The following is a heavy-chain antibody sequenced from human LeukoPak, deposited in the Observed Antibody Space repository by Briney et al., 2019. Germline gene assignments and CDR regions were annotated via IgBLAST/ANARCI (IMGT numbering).Heavy chain of an antibody. Sequence: GGSLRLSCAASGFTFSSYSMNWVRQAPGKGLEWVSSISSTSSYIYYADSVKGRFTISRDNSKNTLYLQMNSLRAEDTAVYYCAKGLYYYGSGSHSYFDYWGQGTLVTVSS. CDR1: GFTFSSYS. V-gene: IGHV3-21*01. CDR3: AKGLYYYGSGSHSYFDY. D-gene: IGHD3-10*01. J-gene: IGHJ4*02. CDR2: ISSTSSYI.